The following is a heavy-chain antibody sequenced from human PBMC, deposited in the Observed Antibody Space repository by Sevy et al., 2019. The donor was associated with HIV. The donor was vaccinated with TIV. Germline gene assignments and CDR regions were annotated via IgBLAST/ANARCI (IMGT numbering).Heavy chain of an antibody. CDR3: ARDTGGSVLLWFGELIR. D-gene: IGHD3-10*01. Sequence: GGSLRLSCAASGFTFSSYAMHWVRRAPDKGLEWVAVLSYDGSNKNYADSVKGRFTISRDNSKNTLYLQMNSLRAEDTAVYYCARDTGGSVLLWFGELIRWGQGTLVTVSS. J-gene: IGHJ4*02. CDR2: LSYDGSNK. CDR1: GFTFSSYA. V-gene: IGHV3-30-3*01.